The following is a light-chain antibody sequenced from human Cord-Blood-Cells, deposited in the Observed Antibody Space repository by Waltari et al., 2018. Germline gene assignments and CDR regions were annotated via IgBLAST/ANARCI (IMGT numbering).Light chain of an antibody. Sequence: QSALTQPPSASGSPGQSVTISCTGTSSDVGGYNYVYWYQQQPGKAPKLMIYEVSKRPSGAPDLFSGSKSGNTASLTVSGLQAEDEADYYCSSYAGSNNWGVFGGGTKLTVL. J-gene: IGLJ2*01. CDR2: EVS. V-gene: IGLV2-8*01. CDR3: SSYAGSNNWGV. CDR1: SSDVGGYNY.